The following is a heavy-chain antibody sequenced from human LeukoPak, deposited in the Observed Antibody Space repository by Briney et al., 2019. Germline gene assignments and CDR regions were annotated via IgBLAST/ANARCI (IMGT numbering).Heavy chain of an antibody. CDR3: AKDSRIVPAATEFDY. CDR1: GFTFSSYA. D-gene: IGHD2-2*01. CDR2: ITVTGGGT. Sequence: PGGSLSLSCAASGFTFSSYAMSWVRQAPGRGGEWVSSITVTGGGTYYADSVKGRFTISRDNSKNTLCLQMNSLRAEDTAVYYCAKDSRIVPAATEFDYWGQGTLVTVSS. V-gene: IGHV3-23*01. J-gene: IGHJ4*02.